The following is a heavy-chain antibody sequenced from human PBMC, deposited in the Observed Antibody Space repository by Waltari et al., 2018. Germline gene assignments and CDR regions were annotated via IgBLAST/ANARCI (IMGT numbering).Heavy chain of an antibody. CDR3: AREGLNRSYYLFDQ. CDR1: GGSLPNLEYY. CDR2: IYYSGST. D-gene: IGHD3-10*01. Sequence: QLQLQESGPGLVKPSETLSLTCSVSGGSLPNLEYYWAWIRQPPGKGPEWIGSIYYSGSTYYNPSLKSRVTLSVDTSKNQFSLMLNSVTAADTAVYFCAREGLNRSYYLFDQWGQGTLVTVSS. J-gene: IGHJ4*02. V-gene: IGHV4-39*07.